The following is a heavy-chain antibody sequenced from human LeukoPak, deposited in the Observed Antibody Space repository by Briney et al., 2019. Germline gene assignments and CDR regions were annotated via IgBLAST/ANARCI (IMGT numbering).Heavy chain of an antibody. CDR2: VYYVGST. Sequence: SETLSLTCTVTGGSISTYYWSWIRQSPGKGLEWIGYVYYVGSTSYNPSLVGRVTISVDTSKNQFSLKLSSVTAADTAVYYCARDSSSWRGNWFDPWGQGTLVTVSS. CDR1: GGSISTYY. V-gene: IGHV4-59*01. J-gene: IGHJ5*02. D-gene: IGHD6-13*01. CDR3: ARDSSSWRGNWFDP.